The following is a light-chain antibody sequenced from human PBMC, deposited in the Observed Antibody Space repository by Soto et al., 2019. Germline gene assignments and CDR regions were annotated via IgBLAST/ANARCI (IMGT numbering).Light chain of an antibody. Sequence: DIQMTQSPSSLSASVGDRVTITCRASQGIRNYLAWYQQKPGKAPNLLIYAASTLQSGVPSRFSGSGSGTDFTLTISSLQPEDVATYYCQKYNSVPWTFGQGTKVEIK. CDR1: QGIRNY. CDR2: AAS. J-gene: IGKJ1*01. V-gene: IGKV1-27*01. CDR3: QKYNSVPWT.